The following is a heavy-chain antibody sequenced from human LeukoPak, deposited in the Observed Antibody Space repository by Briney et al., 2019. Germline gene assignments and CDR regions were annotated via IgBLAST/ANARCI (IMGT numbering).Heavy chain of an antibody. D-gene: IGHD3-22*01. V-gene: IGHV4-30-4*01. CDR3: AQTQTMMGAFDI. CDR2: IYNSGST. J-gene: IGHJ3*02. Sequence: PSETLSLTCTVSGGSITSGDYHWSRIRQPPGKGLEWIGYIYNSGSTYYNPSLKSRVTISVDTSKKQFSLKLSSVTAADTAVYYCAQTQTMMGAFDIWGQGTKVTVSS. CDR1: GGSITSGDYH.